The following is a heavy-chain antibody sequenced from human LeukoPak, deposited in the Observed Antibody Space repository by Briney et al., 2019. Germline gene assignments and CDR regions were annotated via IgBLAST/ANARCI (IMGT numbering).Heavy chain of an antibody. V-gene: IGHV1-2*06. CDR1: GYTFTGYH. CDR2: INPNSGDT. D-gene: IGHD2-2*01. J-gene: IGHJ6*02. Sequence: ASVKVSCKASGYTFTGYHMHWVRQAPGQGLEWMGRINPNSGDTNYAQKFQGRVTMTRDTSISTAYMELSRLRSDDTAVYYCAKWKEYQLLNPSYYYYYGMDVWGQGTTVTVSS. CDR3: AKWKEYQLLNPSYYYYYGMDV.